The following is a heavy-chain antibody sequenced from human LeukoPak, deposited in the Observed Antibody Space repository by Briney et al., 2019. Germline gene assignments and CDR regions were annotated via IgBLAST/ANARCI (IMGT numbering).Heavy chain of an antibody. D-gene: IGHD6-19*01. Sequence: SETLSLTCIVSGGSVYSGTYYWSWVRQPPGKGLEWIGYVYYSGSTNYNPSLKSRVTISLDTSKNQFSLRLSSVTATDTAVYYCARIKSSGWYYDYWGQGTLVTVSS. CDR2: VYYSGST. CDR1: GGSVYSGTYY. V-gene: IGHV4-61*01. J-gene: IGHJ4*02. CDR3: ARIKSSGWYYDY.